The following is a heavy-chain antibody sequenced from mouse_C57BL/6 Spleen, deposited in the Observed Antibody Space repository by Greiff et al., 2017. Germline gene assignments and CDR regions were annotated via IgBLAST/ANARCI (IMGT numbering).Heavy chain of an antibody. V-gene: IGHV5-17*01. D-gene: IGHD2-3*01. CDR3: ARYGYYDYFDY. Sequence: EVKLMESGGGLVKPGGSLKLSCAASGFTFSDYGMHWVRQAPEKGLEWVAYISSGSSTNYYADTVKGRFTISRENAKNTLFLQMTSLRSEDTAMYYCARYGYYDYFDYWGQGTTLTVSS. J-gene: IGHJ2*01. CDR2: ISSGSSTN. CDR1: GFTFSDYG.